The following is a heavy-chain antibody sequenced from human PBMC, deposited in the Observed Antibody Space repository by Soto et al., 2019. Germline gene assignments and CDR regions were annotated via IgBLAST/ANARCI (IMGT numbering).Heavy chain of an antibody. V-gene: IGHV2-5*02. CDR3: AHSLINWGDAFDI. D-gene: IGHD7-27*01. J-gene: IGHJ3*02. CDR2: LYWDDDT. CDR1: GFSLSTSGVG. Sequence: QITLKESGPTLVKPTQTLTLTCTFSGFSLSTSGVGVGWIRQPPGKALEWLALLYWDDDTRFSPSLKSRLTITKDTSKNPGVLKMANMDPVDTGTYYCAHSLINWGDAFDIWGQGAMVTVSS.